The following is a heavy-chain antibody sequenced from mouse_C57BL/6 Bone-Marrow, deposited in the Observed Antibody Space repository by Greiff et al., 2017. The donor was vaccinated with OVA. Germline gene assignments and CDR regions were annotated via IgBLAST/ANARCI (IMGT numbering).Heavy chain of an antibody. CDR1: GFSINSDCY. D-gene: IGHD1-1*01. J-gene: IGHJ4*01. CDR3: ARLLLRFPYYYAMDY. V-gene: IGHV3-3*01. CDR2: TFYSGIT. Sequence: EVKLVESGPSLVRPSQTLSLTCTVTGFSINSDCYWIWIRQFPGNKLEYIGYTFYSGITYYNPSLESRTYITRDTSKNQFSLKLSSVTTEDTATYYCARLLLRFPYYYAMDYWGQGTSVTVSS.